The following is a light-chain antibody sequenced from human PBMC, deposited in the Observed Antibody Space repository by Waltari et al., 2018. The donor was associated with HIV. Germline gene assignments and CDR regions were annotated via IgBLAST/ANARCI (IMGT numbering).Light chain of an antibody. CDR3: CSYVGWSTILYV. CDR2: EVS. V-gene: IGLV2-23*02. CDR1: SSDVGRYNL. Sequence: QSALTQPASVSGSPGQSITISCTGNSSDVGRYNLVSWYQQHPGKAPKLMIYEVSKRPPGVSNRFSGSKSGNTASLTISGLQAEDEADYYCCSYVGWSTILYVFGTGTKVTVL. J-gene: IGLJ1*01.